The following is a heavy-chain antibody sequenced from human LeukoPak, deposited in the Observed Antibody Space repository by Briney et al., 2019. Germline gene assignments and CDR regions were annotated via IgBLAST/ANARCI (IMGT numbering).Heavy chain of an antibody. D-gene: IGHD5-12*01. CDR2: ISAYNGNT. CDR3: ATVGYGPTDLDY. CDR1: GYTFTSYG. V-gene: IGHV1-18*01. Sequence: ASVKVSCKASGYTFTSYGISWVRQAPGQGLEWMGWISAYNGNTNYAQKLQGRVTMTTDTSTSTAYMELSSLRSEDTAVYYCATVGYGPTDLDYWGQGTLVTASS. J-gene: IGHJ4*02.